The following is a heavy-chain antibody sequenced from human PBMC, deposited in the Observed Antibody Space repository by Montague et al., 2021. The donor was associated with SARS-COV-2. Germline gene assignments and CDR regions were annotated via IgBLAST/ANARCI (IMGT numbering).Heavy chain of an antibody. CDR1: GFTFGDYA. V-gene: IGHV3-9*01. D-gene: IGHD2-2*01. CDR2: INWIGDNI. CDR3: AKDSSRCSGTKCSPALVWEWFFDL. Sequence: SLRLSCAASGFTFGDYAMHWVRQVPGKGLEWVSGINWIGDNILYADSVKGRFPISRDDAKNSLYLHMNRLRTEDSAFYYCAKDSSRCSGTKCSPALVWEWFFDLWGRGTLVTVSS. J-gene: IGHJ2*01.